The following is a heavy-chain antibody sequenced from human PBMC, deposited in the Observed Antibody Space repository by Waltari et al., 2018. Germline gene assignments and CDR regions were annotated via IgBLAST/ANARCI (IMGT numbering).Heavy chain of an antibody. CDR2: IIPIFGTA. CDR3: AMDGYNSPDAFDI. J-gene: IGHJ3*02. Sequence: QVQLVQSGAEVKKPGASVKVSCKVSGYPLTELSMHWVRQGPGKGLEWMGGIIPIFGTANYAQKFQGRVTITADKATNTAYMELSSLRSEDTAVYYCAMDGYNSPDAFDIWGQGTMVTVSS. D-gene: IGHD5-12*01. V-gene: IGHV1-69*13. CDR1: GYPLTELS.